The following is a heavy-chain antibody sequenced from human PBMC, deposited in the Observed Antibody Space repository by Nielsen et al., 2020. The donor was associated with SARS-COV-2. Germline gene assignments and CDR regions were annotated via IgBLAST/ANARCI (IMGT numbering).Heavy chain of an antibody. J-gene: IGHJ4*02. CDR1: GFSVSSKY. CDR3: AREGAYSSSWLPFDY. CDR2: ISSSGSTI. D-gene: IGHD6-13*01. Sequence: GGSLRLSCAASGFSVSSKYMTWIRQAPGKGLEWVSYISSSGSTIYYADSVKGRFTISRDNAKNSLYLQMNSLRAEDTAVYYCAREGAYSSSWLPFDYWGQGTLVTVSS. V-gene: IGHV3-11*04.